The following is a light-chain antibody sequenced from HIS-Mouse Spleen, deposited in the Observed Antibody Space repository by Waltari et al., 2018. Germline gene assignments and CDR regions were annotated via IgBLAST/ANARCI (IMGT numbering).Light chain of an antibody. V-gene: IGLV2-8*01. Sequence: QSALTQPPSASGSPGPSVTIPCTGTSSDVGGYNYVPWYQQHPGKAPKLMSYEVSKRPSGVPYRFSGSKSGNTASLTVSGLQAEDEADYYCSSDAGSNNVVFGGGTKLTVL. CDR3: SSDAGSNNVV. J-gene: IGLJ2*01. CDR1: SSDVGGYNY. CDR2: EVS.